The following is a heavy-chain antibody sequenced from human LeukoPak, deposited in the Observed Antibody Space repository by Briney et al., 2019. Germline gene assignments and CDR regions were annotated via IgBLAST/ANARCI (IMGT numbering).Heavy chain of an antibody. CDR2: SHYTWCT. V-gene: IGHV4-59*01. CDR3: ARWEGWLRSSFDY. Sequence: PSETLSVTCTVSGCSISRYYWSWIRQSPGQGLECVGYSHYTWCTNYKPSLEPRVPISVETSKNQFPLKLESVTAADTAVYYCARWEGWLRSSFDYWGQGTLVTVSS. D-gene: IGHD5-12*01. J-gene: IGHJ4*02. CDR1: GCSISRYY.